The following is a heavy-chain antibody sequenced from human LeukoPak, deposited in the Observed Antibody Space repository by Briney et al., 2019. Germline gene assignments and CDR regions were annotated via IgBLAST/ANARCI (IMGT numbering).Heavy chain of an antibody. CDR1: GYTFTSYA. D-gene: IGHD6-19*01. CDR2: INAGNGNT. J-gene: IGHJ4*02. CDR3: ARDYSSGWAGTFDY. Sequence: ASVKVSCKASGYTFTSYAMHWVRQAPGQRLEWMGWINAGNGNTKYSQKFQGRVTITRDISASTAYMELSSLRSEDTAVYYCARDYSSGWAGTFDYWGQGTLVTVSS. V-gene: IGHV1-3*01.